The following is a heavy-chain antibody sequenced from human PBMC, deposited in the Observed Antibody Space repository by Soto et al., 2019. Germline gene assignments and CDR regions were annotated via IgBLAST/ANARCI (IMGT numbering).Heavy chain of an antibody. D-gene: IGHD3-3*01. CDR1: GGSISSYY. Sequence: SETLSLTCTVSGGSISSYYWSWIRQPPGKGLEWIGYIYYSGSTNYNPSLKSRVTISVDTSKNQFSLKLSSVTAADTAVYYCASYDFWSGYYTGGFDYRGQGTLVTVSS. V-gene: IGHV4-59*08. CDR3: ASYDFWSGYYTGGFDY. J-gene: IGHJ4*02. CDR2: IYYSGST.